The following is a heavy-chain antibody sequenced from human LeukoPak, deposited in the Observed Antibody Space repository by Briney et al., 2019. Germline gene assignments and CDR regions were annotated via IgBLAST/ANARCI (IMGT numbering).Heavy chain of an antibody. CDR2: ISGSGGST. Sequence: GGSLRLSCAASGFTFSSYAMSWVRQAPGKGLEWVSAISGSGGSTYYADSVKGRFTISRDNSKNTLYLQMNSLRSEDTAVYYCARGSRLYYFDYWGQGTLVTVSS. V-gene: IGHV3-23*01. D-gene: IGHD1-1*01. J-gene: IGHJ4*02. CDR1: GFTFSSYA. CDR3: ARGSRLYYFDY.